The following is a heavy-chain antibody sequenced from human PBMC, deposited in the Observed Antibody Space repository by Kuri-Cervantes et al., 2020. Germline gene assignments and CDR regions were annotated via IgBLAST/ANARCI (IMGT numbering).Heavy chain of an antibody. D-gene: IGHD3-22*01. J-gene: IGHJ4*02. CDR2: ISYDGSNT. Sequence: GESLKISCAASGFTFSTYTMHWVRQAPGKGLECVADISYDGSNTYYADSVKGRFTISRDNSKNTLYLQMNSLRAEDTAVYYCAKVMYYYDSSGNLGSGFDFWGQGTLVTVSS. V-gene: IGHV3-30-3*01. CDR3: AKVMYYYDSSGNLGSGFDF. CDR1: GFTFSTYT.